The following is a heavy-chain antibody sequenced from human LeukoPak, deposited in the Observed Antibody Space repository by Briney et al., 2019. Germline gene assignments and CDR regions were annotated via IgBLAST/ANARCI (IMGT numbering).Heavy chain of an antibody. CDR1: GFTFSSYA. CDR2: ISYDGSNK. Sequence: GGSLRLSCAASGFTFSSYAMHWVRQAPGKGLEWVAVISYDGSNKYYADSVKGRFTISRDNSKNTLYLQMNGLRAEDTAVYYCARDHVRNDYGDLDYWGQGTLVTVSS. CDR3: ARDHVRNDYGDLDY. D-gene: IGHD4-17*01. J-gene: IGHJ4*02. V-gene: IGHV3-30*04.